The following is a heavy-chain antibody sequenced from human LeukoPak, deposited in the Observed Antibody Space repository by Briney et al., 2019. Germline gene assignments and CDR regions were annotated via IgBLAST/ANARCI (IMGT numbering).Heavy chain of an antibody. CDR2: ISSSGSTI. D-gene: IGHD1-26*01. V-gene: IGHV3-48*03. CDR1: GFTFSSYE. CDR3: ASPSGSYHPRPEA. J-gene: IGHJ3*01. Sequence: PGGSLRLPCAASGFTFSSYEMNWVRQAPGKGLEWVSYISSSGSTIYYADSVKGRFTISRDNAKNSLYLQMNSLRAEDTAVYYCASPSGSYHPRPEAWGQGTMVTVSS.